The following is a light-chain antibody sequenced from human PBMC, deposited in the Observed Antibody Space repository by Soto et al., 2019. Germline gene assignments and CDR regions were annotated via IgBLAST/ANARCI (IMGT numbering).Light chain of an antibody. V-gene: IGLV2-11*01. CDR1: SSDVGGYNY. Sequence: QSVLTRPRSVSGSPGQSVTISCTGTSSDVGGYNYVSWYQQHPGKAPKLMIYDVSKRPSGVPDRFSGSKSGNMASLTISGLQAEDEADYYGCSYAGSRYVFGTGTKATVL. CDR2: DVS. J-gene: IGLJ1*01. CDR3: CSYAGSRYV.